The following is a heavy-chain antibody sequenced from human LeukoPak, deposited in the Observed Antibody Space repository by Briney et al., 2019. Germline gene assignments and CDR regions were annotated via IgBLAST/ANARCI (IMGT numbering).Heavy chain of an antibody. V-gene: IGHV4-31*03. Sequence: PSETLSLTCTVSGGSISSGGYYWSWIRQHPGKGLEWIGYIYYSGSTYYNPSLKSRVTISVDTSKNQFSLKLSSVTAADTAVYYCARDPSSSSWYPDAFDIWGQGTMVTVSS. CDR3: ARDPSSSSWYPDAFDI. CDR1: GGSISSGGYY. J-gene: IGHJ3*02. CDR2: IYYSGST. D-gene: IGHD6-13*01.